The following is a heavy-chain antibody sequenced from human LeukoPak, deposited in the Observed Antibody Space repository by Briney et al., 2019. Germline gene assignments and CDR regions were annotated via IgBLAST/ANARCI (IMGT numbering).Heavy chain of an antibody. CDR3: TRQDFGSGILPGY. CDR2: IYSGST. Sequence: SETLSLTCTVSGGSISSSYYWGWIRQPPGKGLEWIGCIYSGSTYYNPSLKSRVTLSIDTSKSQFSLRLSSVTAADTAVYYCTRQDFGSGILPGYWGQGTLVTVSS. V-gene: IGHV4-39*01. D-gene: IGHD3-10*01. CDR1: GGSISSSYY. J-gene: IGHJ4*02.